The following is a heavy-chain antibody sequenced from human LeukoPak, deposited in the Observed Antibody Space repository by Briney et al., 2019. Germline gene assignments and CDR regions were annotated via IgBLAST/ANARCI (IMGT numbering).Heavy chain of an antibody. CDR1: GGSISSYY. Sequence: SETLSLTCTVSGGSISSYYWSWIRQPPGKGLEWIGYIYYSGSTNYNPSLKSRVTISVDTSKNQFSLKLSSVTAADTAVYYCARRDWGYGSGSYHFEHWGQGTLVTVSS. V-gene: IGHV4-59*01. CDR3: ARRDWGYGSGSYHFEH. J-gene: IGHJ1*01. CDR2: IYYSGST. D-gene: IGHD3-10*01.